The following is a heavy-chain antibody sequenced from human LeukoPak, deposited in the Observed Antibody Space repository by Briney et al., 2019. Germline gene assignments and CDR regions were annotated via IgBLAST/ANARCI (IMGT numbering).Heavy chain of an antibody. CDR2: IYTSGST. D-gene: IGHD5-18*01. Sequence: SETLSLTCTVSGGSISSGDYYWSWIRQPPGKGLEWIGRIYTSGSTNYNPSLKSRVTMSVDTSKNQFSLKLSSVTAADTAVYYCARGGSGYSYGSHWFDPWGQGTLVTVSS. CDR3: ARGGSGYSYGSHWFDP. J-gene: IGHJ5*02. V-gene: IGHV4-61*02. CDR1: GGSISSGDYY.